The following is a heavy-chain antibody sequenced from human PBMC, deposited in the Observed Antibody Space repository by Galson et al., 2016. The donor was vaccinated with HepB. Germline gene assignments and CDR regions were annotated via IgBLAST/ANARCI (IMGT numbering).Heavy chain of an antibody. CDR2: SNPSGDST. V-gene: IGHV1-46*03. Sequence: SVKVSCKASGYTFTSYYMHWVRQAPGQGLEWMGISNPSGDSTTYAQKFQGRVAPTRDTSTSTVYMELSSLRSEDTAVYYCVRSLGSGSQAYYGMDVWAKGTTVTVSS. D-gene: IGHD3-10*01. J-gene: IGHJ6*04. CDR3: VRSLGSGSQAYYGMDV. CDR1: GYTFTSYY.